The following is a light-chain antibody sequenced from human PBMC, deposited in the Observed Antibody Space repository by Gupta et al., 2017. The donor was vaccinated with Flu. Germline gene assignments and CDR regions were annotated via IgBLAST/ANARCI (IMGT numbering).Light chain of an antibody. CDR2: AAS. Sequence: GDRVTITIRVSKGIGNALGWYQQKPVKAPKRLIYAASTLQSGVPSRFSGSGSGTEFTLTISDLQPEDFATYVCLQHNSYSLTFGGETKVEIK. CDR3: LQHNSYSLT. V-gene: IGKV1-17*02. J-gene: IGKJ4*01. CDR1: KGIGNA.